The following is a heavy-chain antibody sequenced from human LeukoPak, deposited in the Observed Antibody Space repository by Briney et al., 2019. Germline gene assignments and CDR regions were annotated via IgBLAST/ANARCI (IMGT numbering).Heavy chain of an antibody. CDR3: AKVRSPAFYFDY. J-gene: IGHJ4*02. D-gene: IGHD1-26*01. CDR1: GFTFSSYA. V-gene: IGHV3-23*01. CDR2: ISGSGGST. Sequence: GGSLRLSCAASGFTFSSYAMSWVRQAPGKGLEWVSAISGSGGSTYYADSVKGRFTISRDNSENTLYLQMNSLRAEDTAVYYCAKVRSPAFYFDYWGQGTLVTVSS.